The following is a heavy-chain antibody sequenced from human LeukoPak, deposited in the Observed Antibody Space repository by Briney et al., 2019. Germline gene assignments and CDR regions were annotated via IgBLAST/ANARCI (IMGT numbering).Heavy chain of an antibody. Sequence: GGSLRHSCAASGFTFSSYAMSWVRQAPGKGLEWVSAISGSGGSTYYADSVKGRFTISRDNSKNTLYLQMNSLRAEDTAVYYCAKDKGYCSSTSCSPADYWGQGTLVTVSS. CDR2: ISGSGGST. CDR3: AKDKGYCSSTSCSPADY. V-gene: IGHV3-23*01. CDR1: GFTFSSYA. D-gene: IGHD2-2*01. J-gene: IGHJ4*02.